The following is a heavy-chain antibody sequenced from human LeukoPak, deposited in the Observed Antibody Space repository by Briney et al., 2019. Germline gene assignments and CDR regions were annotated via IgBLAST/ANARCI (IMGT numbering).Heavy chain of an antibody. D-gene: IGHD3-10*01. CDR3: ASHYYYGSGSHY. J-gene: IGHJ4*02. Sequence: GGSLRLSCAASGFTFRSYWMSWVRQAPGKGLEWVANIKQDGSEKYYVDSVKGRFTISRDNAKNSLYLQMNGLTAEDTAVYYCASHYYYGSGSHYWGQGTLVTVSS. CDR2: IKQDGSEK. V-gene: IGHV3-7*01. CDR1: GFTFRSYW.